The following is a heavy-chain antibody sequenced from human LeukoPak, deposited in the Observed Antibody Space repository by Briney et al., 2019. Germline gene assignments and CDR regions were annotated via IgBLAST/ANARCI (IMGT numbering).Heavy chain of an antibody. J-gene: IGHJ6*03. CDR3: ARVFDSGSQAYFYYMDV. CDR2: IYSSGST. Sequence: SETLSLTCNVSGGSVRGYYWSWIRQPPGKGLEWIGYIYSSGSTNYNPFLKSRVTMSVDTSKNQFSLKVSSVTAADTAVYYCARVFDSGSQAYFYYMDVWGKGTTVTISS. CDR1: GGSVRGYY. D-gene: IGHD3-10*01. V-gene: IGHV4-59*02.